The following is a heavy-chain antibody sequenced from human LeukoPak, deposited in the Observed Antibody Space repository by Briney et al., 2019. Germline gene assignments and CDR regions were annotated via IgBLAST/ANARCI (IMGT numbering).Heavy chain of an antibody. V-gene: IGHV1-46*01. CDR1: GYTFTSYY. D-gene: IGHD4-17*01. Sequence: ASVKVSCKASGYTFTSYYMHWVRQAPGQGLEWMGIINPSGGSTSYAQKFQGRVTMTRDTSTSAVYMELSSLRSEDTAVYYCARDAVDYGPDYWGQGTLVTVSS. CDR2: INPSGGST. J-gene: IGHJ4*02. CDR3: ARDAVDYGPDY.